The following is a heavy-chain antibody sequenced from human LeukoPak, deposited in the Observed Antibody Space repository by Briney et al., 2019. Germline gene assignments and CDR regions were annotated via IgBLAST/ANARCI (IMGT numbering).Heavy chain of an antibody. J-gene: IGHJ3*02. D-gene: IGHD1-26*01. CDR1: GFTFSTYG. V-gene: IGHV3-33*01. CDR2: IRYDGSNR. CDR3: VRNGIVGPTNAFDI. Sequence: PGRSLRLSCAASGFTFSTYGMHWVRQAPGKGLEGVAVIRYDGSNRNYADSVKGRFTISRDNSRSTLYLQMNSLRAEDTAIYYCVRNGIVGPTNAFDIWGHGTVVTVSS.